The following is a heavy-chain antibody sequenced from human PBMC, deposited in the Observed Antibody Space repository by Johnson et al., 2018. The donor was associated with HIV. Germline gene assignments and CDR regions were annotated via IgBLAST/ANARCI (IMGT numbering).Heavy chain of an antibody. Sequence: VQLVESGGGVVQPGRSLRLSCAASGFTFSNAWMSWVRQAPGKGLEWVGRIKSKTDGGTTDYAAPVKGRFTISRDDSKNTLYLQMNSLKTEDTAVYYCTTAKWLLGAFDIWGQGTMVTVPS. V-gene: IGHV3-15*01. CDR3: TTAKWLLGAFDI. D-gene: IGHD3-22*01. J-gene: IGHJ3*02. CDR2: IKSKTDGGTT. CDR1: GFTFSNAW.